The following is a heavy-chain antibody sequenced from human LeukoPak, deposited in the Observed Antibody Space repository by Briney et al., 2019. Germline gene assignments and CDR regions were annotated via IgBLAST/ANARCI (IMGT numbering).Heavy chain of an antibody. CDR3: TTLSYVGGY. Sequence: PGGSLRLSCAASGFTFTNAWMSWVRQAPGKGLEWIGRIKSQTDGGTTDYAAPVKGRFTISRDDSKNTVYLQMNSLRTDDTAVYYCTTLSYVGGYWGQGTLVTVSS. D-gene: IGHD3-10*02. CDR1: GFTFTNAW. J-gene: IGHJ4*02. CDR2: IKSQTDGGTT. V-gene: IGHV3-15*01.